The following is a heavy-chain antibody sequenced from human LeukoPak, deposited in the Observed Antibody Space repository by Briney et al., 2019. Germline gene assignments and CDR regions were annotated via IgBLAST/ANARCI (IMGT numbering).Heavy chain of an antibody. CDR1: GFTFSDYY. V-gene: IGHV3-11*04. CDR2: ISSSGSTI. J-gene: IGHJ4*02. Sequence: GGSLRLSCAASGFTFSDYYMSWIRQAPGKGLEWVSYISSSGSTIYYADSVKGRFTISRDNAKNSLYPQMNSLRAEDTAVYYCARDTGILRATFDYWAREPWSPSPQ. CDR3: ARDTGILRATFDY. D-gene: IGHD2-21*01.